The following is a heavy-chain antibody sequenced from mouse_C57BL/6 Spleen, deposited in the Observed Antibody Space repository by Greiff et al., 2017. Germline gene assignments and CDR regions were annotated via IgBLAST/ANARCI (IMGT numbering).Heavy chain of an antibody. J-gene: IGHJ3*01. V-gene: IGHV1-80*01. D-gene: IGHD2-2*01. CDR3: ARNYGYDGTTLFAY. CDR1: GYAFSSYW. Sequence: QVQLQQSGAELVKPGASVKISCKASGYAFSSYWMNWVKQRPGKGLEWIGQIYPGDGDTNYNGKFKGKATLTADQSSSTAYMQLRSLTSEDAAVYFWARNYGYDGTTLFAYWGQGTLVTVSA. CDR2: IYPGDGDT.